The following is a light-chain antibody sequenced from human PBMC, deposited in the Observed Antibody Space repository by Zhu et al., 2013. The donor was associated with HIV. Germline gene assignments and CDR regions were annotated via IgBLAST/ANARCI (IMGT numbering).Light chain of an antibody. J-gene: IGKJ4*01. CDR3: QQRSNWPPLT. V-gene: IGKV3-11*01. CDR2: DAS. CDR1: QSVGSY. Sequence: EIVLTQSPATLSLSPGERATLACRASQSVGSYLAWYQQKVGQAPRLLIYDASNRATGIPARFSGSGSGTDFTLTISSLEPEDFAVYYCQQRSNWPPLTFGGGTKVEIK.